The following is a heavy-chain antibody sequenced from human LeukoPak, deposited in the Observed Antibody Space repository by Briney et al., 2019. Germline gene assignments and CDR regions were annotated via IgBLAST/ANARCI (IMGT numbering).Heavy chain of an antibody. CDR3: AYGSGSI. V-gene: IGHV4-59*03. Sequence: PSETLSLTCTVSGGSISSDYYSWIRQPPGKGLEWIGCIYYSGSINYNPSLKSRVTISVDTSKKQFSLNLRSVTAADTAVYYCAYGSGSIWGQGTLVTVSS. D-gene: IGHD3-10*01. J-gene: IGHJ4*02. CDR2: IYYSGSI. CDR1: GGSISSDY.